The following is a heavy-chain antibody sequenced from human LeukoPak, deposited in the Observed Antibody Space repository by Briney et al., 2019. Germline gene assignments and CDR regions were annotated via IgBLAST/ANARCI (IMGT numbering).Heavy chain of an antibody. Sequence: GGSLRLSCAASGFTDRSDWIHWVRQAPGKGLVWVSRINGDGSSTTYADSVKGRFTISRDNAKNSLYLQMNSLRAEDTAVYYCARAFSWGEGTLVTVSS. CDR3: ARAFS. J-gene: IGHJ5*02. D-gene: IGHD3-16*01. V-gene: IGHV3-74*01. CDR1: GFTDRSDW. CDR2: INGDGSST.